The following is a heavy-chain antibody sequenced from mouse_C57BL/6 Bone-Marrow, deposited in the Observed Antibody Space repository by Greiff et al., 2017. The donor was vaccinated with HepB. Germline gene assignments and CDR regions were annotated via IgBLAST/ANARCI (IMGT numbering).Heavy chain of an antibody. CDR3: AIPDWFAY. CDR2: ISSGSSTI. Sequence: EVKLQESGGGLVKPGGSLKLSCAASGFTFSDYGMHWVRQAPEKGLEWVAYISSGSSTIYYADTVKGRFTISRDNAKNTLFLQMTSLRSEDTAMYYCAIPDWFAYWGQGTLVTVSA. J-gene: IGHJ3*01. CDR1: GFTFSDYG. V-gene: IGHV5-17*01.